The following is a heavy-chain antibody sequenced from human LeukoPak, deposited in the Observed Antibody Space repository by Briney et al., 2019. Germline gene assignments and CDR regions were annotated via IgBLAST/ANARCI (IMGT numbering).Heavy chain of an antibody. D-gene: IGHD3-22*01. CDR1: GFTFSSYG. CDR2: IWYDGSNK. V-gene: IGHV3-33*01. CDR3: ARDYWDDSVHYFVY. Sequence: PGGSLRLSCAASGFTFSSYGMHWVRQAPGKGLEWVAVIWYDGSNKYYADSVKGRFTISRDNSKNTLYLQMNSLRAEDTAVYYCARDYWDDSVHYFVYWGQGTLVTVSS. J-gene: IGHJ4*02.